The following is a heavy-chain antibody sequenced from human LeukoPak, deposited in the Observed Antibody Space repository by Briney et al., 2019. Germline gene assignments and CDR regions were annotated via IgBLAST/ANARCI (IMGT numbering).Heavy chain of an antibody. Sequence: GGSLRLSCAASGFTFSGYSLNWVRQAPGKGLEWISYISTAGTTVYYADSVKGRFAISRDNAKNSLYLQMNSLRVEDTAVYYCAGDWYSNYWGQGTLVTVSS. V-gene: IGHV3-48*04. CDR2: ISTAGTTV. J-gene: IGHJ4*02. CDR1: GFTFSGYS. D-gene: IGHD2-21*02. CDR3: AGDWYSNY.